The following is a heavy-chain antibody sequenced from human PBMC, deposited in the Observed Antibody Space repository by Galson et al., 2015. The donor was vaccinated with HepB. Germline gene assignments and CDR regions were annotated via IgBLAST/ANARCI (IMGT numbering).Heavy chain of an antibody. V-gene: IGHV3-48*04. CDR3: ARDQRTTSGWYHPHYYGMDV. D-gene: IGHD6-19*01. Sequence: SLRLSCAASGFTFSSYSMNWVRQAPGKGLEWVSYISSSSSTIYYADSVKGRFTISRDNAKNSLYLQMNSLRAEDTAVYYCARDQRTTSGWYHPHYYGMDVWGQGTTVTVSS. CDR1: GFTFSSYS. J-gene: IGHJ6*02. CDR2: ISSSSSTI.